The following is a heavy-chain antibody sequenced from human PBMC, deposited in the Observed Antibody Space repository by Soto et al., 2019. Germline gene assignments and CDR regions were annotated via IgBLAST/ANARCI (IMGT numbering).Heavy chain of an antibody. V-gene: IGHV3-30-3*01. CDR3: ARDMVRGGGMDV. Sequence: QVQLVESGGGVVQPGRSLRLSCAASGFTFSSYAMHWVRQAPGKGLEWVAAISYDGSNKYYADSVKGRFTISRDNSKNTLYLQMNSLRAEDTAVYYCARDMVRGGGMDVWGQGTTVTVSS. CDR1: GFTFSSYA. CDR2: ISYDGSNK. J-gene: IGHJ6*02. D-gene: IGHD3-10*01.